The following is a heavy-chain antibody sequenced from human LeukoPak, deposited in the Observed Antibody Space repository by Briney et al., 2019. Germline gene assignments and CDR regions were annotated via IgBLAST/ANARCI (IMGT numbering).Heavy chain of an antibody. CDR2: IYSDGST. CDR3: AREGDEWGLAPDYYFDY. J-gene: IGHJ4*02. CDR1: GFTVSSNY. V-gene: IGHV3-66*02. Sequence: PGGSLRLSCVASGFTVSSNYMSWVRQAPGKGLEWVSVIYSDGSTYYAGSVKGRFTISRDNSENTLYIQMNSLRGEDTAVYYCAREGDEWGLAPDYYFDYWGRGTLVTVSS. D-gene: IGHD3-16*01.